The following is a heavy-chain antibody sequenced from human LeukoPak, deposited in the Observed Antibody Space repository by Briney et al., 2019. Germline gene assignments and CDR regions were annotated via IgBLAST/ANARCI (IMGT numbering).Heavy chain of an antibody. D-gene: IGHD6-13*01. CDR1: GGSSTTYY. CDR2: INHSGST. Sequence: PSETLTLTCAVYGGSSTTYYWSWIRQPPGKALEWVGEINHSGSTNYNPSLKSRVTVSVDSSKNQFSLKLNSVTAADTAVYYCARGLGSWYNYWGRGTLVTVSS. V-gene: IGHV4-34*01. J-gene: IGHJ4*02. CDR3: ARGLGSWYNY.